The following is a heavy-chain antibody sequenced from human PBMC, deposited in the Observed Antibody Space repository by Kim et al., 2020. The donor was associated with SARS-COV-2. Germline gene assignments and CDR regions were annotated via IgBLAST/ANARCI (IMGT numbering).Heavy chain of an antibody. D-gene: IGHD6-25*01. CDR1: GYTFSGYY. V-gene: IGHV1-2*02. CDR2: INPNSGAT. J-gene: IGHJ4*02. Sequence: ASVKVSCKASGYTFSGYYMHWVRQAPGQGLEWMGWINPNSGATTLTQKFQGRVTMTRDTSVSTMYKELNNLRSDDTAIYYCARDSPAAHYWGQGTLVTVSS. CDR3: ARDSPAAHY.